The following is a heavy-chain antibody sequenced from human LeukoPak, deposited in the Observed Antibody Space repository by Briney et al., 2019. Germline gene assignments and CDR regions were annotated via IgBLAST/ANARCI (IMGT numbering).Heavy chain of an antibody. Sequence: ASVKVSCKASGYTFTGYYMHWVRQAPGQGLEWMGRINPNSGGTNYAQKFQGRVTMTRDTSISTAYMELSRLRSDDTAVYYCAREIRGENHDAFDIWGQGTMVTVSS. CDR1: GYTFTGYY. V-gene: IGHV1-2*06. J-gene: IGHJ3*02. CDR2: INPNSGGT. CDR3: AREIRGENHDAFDI. D-gene: IGHD1-14*01.